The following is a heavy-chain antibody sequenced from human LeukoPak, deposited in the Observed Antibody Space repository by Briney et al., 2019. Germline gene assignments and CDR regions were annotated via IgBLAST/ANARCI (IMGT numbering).Heavy chain of an antibody. CDR3: AREPHEGSSFDY. J-gene: IGHJ4*02. CDR1: GFTFSSYA. CDR2: ISYDGSNK. D-gene: IGHD6-6*01. Sequence: GRSLRLSCAASGFTFSSYAMHWVRQAPGKGLEWVAVISYDGSNKYYADSVKGRFTISRDNSKNTLYLQMNSLRAEDTAVYYCAREPHEGSSFDYWGQGTLVTVSS. V-gene: IGHV3-30-3*01.